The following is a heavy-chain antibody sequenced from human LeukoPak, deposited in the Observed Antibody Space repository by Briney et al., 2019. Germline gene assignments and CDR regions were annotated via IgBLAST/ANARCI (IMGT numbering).Heavy chain of an antibody. CDR2: INPNSGGT. V-gene: IGHV1-2*02. J-gene: IGHJ6*03. CDR3: ARGPKLKNYYYYMDV. D-gene: IGHD4-23*01. Sequence: ASVKVSCKASGYTFTGYYMHWVRQAPGQGLEWMGWINPNSGGTNYAQKFQGRVTMTRDTSISTAYMELSRLRSDDTAVYYCARGPKLKNYYYYMDVWGKGTTVTVSS. CDR1: GYTFTGYY.